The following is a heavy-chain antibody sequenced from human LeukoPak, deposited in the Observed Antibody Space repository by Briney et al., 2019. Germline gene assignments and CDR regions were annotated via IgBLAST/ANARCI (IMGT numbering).Heavy chain of an antibody. V-gene: IGHV4-4*07. CDR2: FFTSGTSGTA. CDR3: ARDRGIVYYYGMDV. Sequence: SETLSLTCTVSGGSVSTYYWSWIRQPAGKGLEFIGRFFTSGTSGTANYNPSLKNRVTMSLDTSKNQFSLKLTSVTAADTAVYYCARDRGIVYYYGMDVWGQGTTVSVSS. J-gene: IGHJ6*02. D-gene: IGHD2-15*01. CDR1: GGSVSTYY.